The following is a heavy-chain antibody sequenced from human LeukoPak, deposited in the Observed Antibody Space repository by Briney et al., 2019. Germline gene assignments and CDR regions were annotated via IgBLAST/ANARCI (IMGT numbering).Heavy chain of an antibody. J-gene: IGHJ6*02. Sequence: GGSLRLSCAASGFTFSSYWMSWVRQAPGKGLEWVANIKQDGSEKYYVDSVKGRFTISRDNAKNSLYLQMNSLRAEDTAVYYCARDRGYVNYYYGMDVWGQGTTVTVSS. CDR2: IKQDGSEK. D-gene: IGHD3-16*01. CDR3: ARDRGYVNYYYGMDV. V-gene: IGHV3-7*03. CDR1: GFTFSSYW.